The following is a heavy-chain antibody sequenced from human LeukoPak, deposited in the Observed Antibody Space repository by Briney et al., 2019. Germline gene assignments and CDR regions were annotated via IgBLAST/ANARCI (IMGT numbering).Heavy chain of an antibody. J-gene: IGHJ3*02. CDR2: ISGSSGST. D-gene: IGHD5-12*01. V-gene: IGHV3-11*06. CDR1: GFTFSNYY. CDR3: ARDPDTKWRSFDI. Sequence: GGSLRLSCAASGFTFSNYYMSWTRQAPGKGLEWVSYISGSSGSTNYADSVMGRFTISRDNGKNSLYLQMNSLRAEDTAVYYCARDPDTKWRSFDIWGQGTMVTVSS.